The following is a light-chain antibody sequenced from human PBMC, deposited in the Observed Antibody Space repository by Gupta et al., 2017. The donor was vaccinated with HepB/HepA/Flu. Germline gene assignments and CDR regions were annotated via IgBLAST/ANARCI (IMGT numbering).Light chain of an antibody. V-gene: IGKV3-11*01. CDR1: QSISSH. CDR2: DAS. J-gene: IGKJ3*01. Sequence: EVVLTQSPATLSSSPGERATLSCRASQSISSHLTWYQQKPGQAPRLLIYDASNRAAGITASLSGSGDGTDFTLTISGLEPEDFAVYYCQGRNSGHPILTFGHGTRLDFK. CDR3: QGRNSGHPILT.